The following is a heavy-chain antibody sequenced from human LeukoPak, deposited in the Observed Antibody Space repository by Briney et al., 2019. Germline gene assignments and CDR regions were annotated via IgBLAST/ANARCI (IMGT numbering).Heavy chain of an antibody. V-gene: IGHV1-46*01. CDR1: GYTFTSYD. CDR3: ASVEHNGAAYYDAFDI. J-gene: IGHJ3*02. D-gene: IGHD2-8*01. CDR2: INPSGGGT. Sequence: ASVKVSCKSSGYTFTSYDINWVRQAPGQGLGWVGIINPSGGGTSYEQKFQGRVTMTSDTSTSRVYMELSSLRSEDTAVYYCASVEHNGAAYYDAFDIWGQGTMVTVSS.